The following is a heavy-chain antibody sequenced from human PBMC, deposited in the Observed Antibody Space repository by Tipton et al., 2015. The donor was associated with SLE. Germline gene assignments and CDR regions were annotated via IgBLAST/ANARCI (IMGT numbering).Heavy chain of an antibody. CDR2: IYNSGIT. D-gene: IGHD7-27*01. Sequence: GLVKPSGTLSLTCTVSGGSINAYYWTWIRQSPGEGLEWIGYIYNSGITTYNPSLKSRVTISADMSKNQFSLRLTSVTAADTAVYYCAARKLGNDYWGQGTLITVSS. J-gene: IGHJ4*02. CDR3: AARKLGNDY. V-gene: IGHV4-59*01. CDR1: GGSINAYY.